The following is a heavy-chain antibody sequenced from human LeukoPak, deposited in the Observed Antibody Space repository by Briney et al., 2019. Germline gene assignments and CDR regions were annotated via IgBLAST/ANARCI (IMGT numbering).Heavy chain of an antibody. J-gene: IGHJ6*03. Sequence: PSETLSLTCGVYGGSFSDYHWTWIRQPPGKGLEWIGEINHSGSTNYNVSFKSRVTISVDTPKNQFSLTLSSVTAADTAVYYCARIYGWGYYYMDVWGKGTTVTVSS. V-gene: IGHV4-34*01. CDR1: GGSFSDYH. CDR2: INHSGST. CDR3: ARIYGWGYYYMDV. D-gene: IGHD6-19*01.